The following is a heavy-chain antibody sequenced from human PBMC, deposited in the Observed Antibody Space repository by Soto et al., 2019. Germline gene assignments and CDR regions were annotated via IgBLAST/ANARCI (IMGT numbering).Heavy chain of an antibody. D-gene: IGHD6-19*01. V-gene: IGHV1-3*01. J-gene: IGHJ3*02. CDR2: INAGNGHT. Sequence: QVQLVQSGAEVKKPGASVKVSCKASGYTFTSYAMHWVRQAPGQRLEWMGWINAGNGHTKYSQKFQGRVTITRDTSASTAYMALSSLRSEDTAVYYCAIIGRWLVPSDAFDIWGQGTLVTVSS. CDR3: AIIGRWLVPSDAFDI. CDR1: GYTFTSYA.